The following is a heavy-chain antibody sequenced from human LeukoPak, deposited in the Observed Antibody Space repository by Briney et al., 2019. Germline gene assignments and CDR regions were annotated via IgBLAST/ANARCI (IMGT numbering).Heavy chain of an antibody. J-gene: IGHJ6*03. CDR3: ARVSNGNSVYYYYYMDV. CDR1: GGSISSGSYY. CDR2: IYTSGST. V-gene: IGHV4-61*02. D-gene: IGHD4-23*01. Sequence: SQTLSLTCTVSGGSISSGSYYWSWIRQPAGKGLEWIGRIYTSGSTNYNPSLKSRVTISVDKSKNQFSLKLSSVTAADAAVYYCARVSNGNSVYYYYYMDVWGKGTTVTVSS.